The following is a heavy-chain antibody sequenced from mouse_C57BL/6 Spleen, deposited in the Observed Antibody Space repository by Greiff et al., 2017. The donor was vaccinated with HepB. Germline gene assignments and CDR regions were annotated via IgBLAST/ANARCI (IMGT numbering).Heavy chain of an antibody. CDR1: GYTFTSYW. Sequence: QVQLKESGAELAKPGASVKLSCKASGYTFTSYWMHWVKQRPGQGLEWIGYINPSSGYTKYNQKFKDKATLTADKYSSTAYMQLSSLTYEDSAVYYCARRDLDHYFDYWGQGTTLTVSS. J-gene: IGHJ2*01. CDR3: ARRDLDHYFDY. V-gene: IGHV1-7*01. CDR2: INPSSGYT.